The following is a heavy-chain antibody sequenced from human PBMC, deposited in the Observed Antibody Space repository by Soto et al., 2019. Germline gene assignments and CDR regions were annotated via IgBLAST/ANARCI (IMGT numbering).Heavy chain of an antibody. D-gene: IGHD3-22*01. V-gene: IGHV3-7*03. J-gene: IGHJ4*02. CDR3: ARAFYDSSGYPDY. Sequence: GSLRLSCAASGFTFSSYWMSWVRQAPGKGLEWVTNIKQDGSEKYYVDSVKGRFTISRDNAKNSLYLQMNSLRAEDTAVYYCARAFYDSSGYPDYWGQGTLVTVSS. CDR2: IKQDGSEK. CDR1: GFTFSSYW.